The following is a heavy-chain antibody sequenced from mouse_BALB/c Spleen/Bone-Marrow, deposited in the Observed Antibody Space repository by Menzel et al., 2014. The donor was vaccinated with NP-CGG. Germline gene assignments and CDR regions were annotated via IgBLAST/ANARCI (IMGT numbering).Heavy chain of an antibody. V-gene: IGHV5-17*02. J-gene: IGHJ2*01. CDR1: GFTFSSFG. D-gene: IGHD1-1*01. CDR2: ISSGSSTI. Sequence: EVMLVESGGGLVQPGGSRKPSCAASGFTFSSFGMHWVRQAPEKGLEWVAYISSGSSTIYYGDTVMGRFTISRDNPKNTLFLQMTSLRSEDTATYYCVRSGSSSGYFDYWGQGTTLTVSS. CDR3: VRSGSSSGYFDY.